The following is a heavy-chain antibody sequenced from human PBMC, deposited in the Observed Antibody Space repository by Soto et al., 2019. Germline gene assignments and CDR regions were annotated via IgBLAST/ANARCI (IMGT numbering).Heavy chain of an antibody. CDR2: ISGSGGST. J-gene: IGHJ6*02. CDR1: GFTFSSYA. D-gene: IGHD2-15*01. Sequence: PGGSLRLSCAASGFTFSSYAMSWVRQAPGKGLEWVSAISGSGGSTYYADSVKGRFTISRDNSKNTLYLQMNSLRAEDTAVYYCAKQGWWGPPYYYGMDVWGQGTTVPVSS. V-gene: IGHV3-23*01. CDR3: AKQGWWGPPYYYGMDV.